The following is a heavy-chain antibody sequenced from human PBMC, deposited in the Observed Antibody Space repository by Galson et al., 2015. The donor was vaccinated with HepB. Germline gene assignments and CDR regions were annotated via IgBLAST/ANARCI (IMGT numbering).Heavy chain of an antibody. D-gene: IGHD3-3*01. CDR2: ISTYSGNR. CDR1: GYIYTRYT. V-gene: IGHV1-18*01. Sequence: QSGAEVKKPGASVKVSCKASGYIYTRYTISWVRQAPGQGLEWMGWISTYSGNRNYAQRFQDRVTMTTDTSTNTAYVELRRLRPDDTAVYYCARDLSDFGELDPRTHGLDLWGQGTMVTVSS. CDR3: ARDLSDFGELDPRTHGLDL. J-gene: IGHJ3*01.